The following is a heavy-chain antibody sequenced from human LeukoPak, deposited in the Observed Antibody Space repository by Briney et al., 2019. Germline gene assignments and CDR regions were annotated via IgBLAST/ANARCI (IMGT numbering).Heavy chain of an antibody. V-gene: IGHV1-24*01. CDR1: GYTLTELS. Sequence: GASVKVSCKVSGYTLTELSMHWVRQAPGKGLEWMGGITPIDGTANFGQKFQGRVTITADESTSTAYMELSSLRSEDTAIYYCARDPGAPVRAFDVWGQGTMVTVSS. D-gene: IGHD3-10*01. CDR3: ARDPGAPVRAFDV. J-gene: IGHJ3*01. CDR2: ITPIDGTA.